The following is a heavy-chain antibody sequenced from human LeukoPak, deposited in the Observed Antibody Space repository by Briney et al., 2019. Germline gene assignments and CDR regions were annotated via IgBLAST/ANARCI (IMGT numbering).Heavy chain of an antibody. V-gene: IGHV4-4*02. D-gene: IGHD3-22*01. CDR2: IYHSGST. Sequence: SGTLSLTCAVSGGSISSSNWWSWVRQPPRKGLEWIGEIYHSGSTNYNPSLKSRVTISVDKSKNQFSLKLSSVTAADTAVYYCARENSKISYYDSSGYYDYWGQGTLVTVSS. CDR1: GGSISSSNW. CDR3: ARENSKISYYDSSGYYDY. J-gene: IGHJ4*02.